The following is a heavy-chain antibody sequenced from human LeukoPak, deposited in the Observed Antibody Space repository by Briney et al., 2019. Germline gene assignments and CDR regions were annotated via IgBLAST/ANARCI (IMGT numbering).Heavy chain of an antibody. CDR1: GYTFTSYD. D-gene: IGHD3-16*02. J-gene: IGHJ4*02. Sequence: ASVKVSCKASGYTFTSYDINWVRQATGQGLEWMGWMNPNSGNTGYAQKFQGRVTMTRNTSISTAYMELSSLRSEDTAVYYCARETLKEGLHLGELSFDYWGQGTLVTVSS. V-gene: IGHV1-8*01. CDR2: MNPNSGNT. CDR3: ARETLKEGLHLGELSFDY.